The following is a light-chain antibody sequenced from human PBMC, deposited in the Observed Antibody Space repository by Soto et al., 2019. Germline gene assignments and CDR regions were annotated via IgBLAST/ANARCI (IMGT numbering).Light chain of an antibody. CDR2: TNN. CDR3: AAWDDSLNALV. J-gene: IGLJ3*02. CDR1: SSNIGSNA. V-gene: IGLV1-44*01. Sequence: QSVLTQPPSASGTPGQRVTISCSGASSNIGSNAVNWYQQLPGTAHQLHIYTNNQRPSGVPDRFSGSKSGTSASLAITGLQSEDEADYHCAAWDDSLNALVFGGGTKLTVL.